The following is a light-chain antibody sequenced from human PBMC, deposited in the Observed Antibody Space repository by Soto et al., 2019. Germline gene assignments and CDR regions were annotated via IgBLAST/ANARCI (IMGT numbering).Light chain of an antibody. J-gene: IGKJ5*01. Sequence: EIVLTQSPGTLSLSPGERATLSCRASQTIASRYFAWYQHQPCQSPRLLIYRTFARAPGIPDRFSGGGSGTDFTLTISRLEREDFAVYYCQQYDTSNHTFGQGTRLDI. CDR3: QQYDTSNHT. CDR1: QTIASRY. CDR2: RTF. V-gene: IGKV3-20*01.